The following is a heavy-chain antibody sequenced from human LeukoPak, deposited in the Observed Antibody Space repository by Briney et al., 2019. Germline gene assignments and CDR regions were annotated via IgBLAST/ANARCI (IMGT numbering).Heavy chain of an antibody. CDR1: GFTISSYS. V-gene: IGHV3-23*01. J-gene: IGHJ3*02. CDR2: ISGSGGST. Sequence: PGGSLRLSCVVSGFTISSYSMNWVRQAPGKGLEWVSAISGSGGSTYYADSVKGRFTISRDNSKNTLYLQMNSLRAEDTAVYYCAKDKSGAVAGTGDAFDIWGQGTMVTVSS. CDR3: AKDKSGAVAGTGDAFDI. D-gene: IGHD6-19*01.